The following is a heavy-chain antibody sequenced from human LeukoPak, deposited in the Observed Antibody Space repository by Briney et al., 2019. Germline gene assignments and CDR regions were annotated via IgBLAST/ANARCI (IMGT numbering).Heavy chain of an antibody. CDR1: GGSFSGYY. Sequence: PSETLSLTCAVYGGSFSGYYWSWIRQPPGKGLEWIGEINHSGSTNYNPSLKSRVTISVDTSKNQFSLKLSSVTAADTVVYYCARGRGYQLLYFLDYWGQGTLVTVSS. D-gene: IGHD2-2*02. CDR3: ARGRGYQLLYFLDY. J-gene: IGHJ4*02. CDR2: INHSGST. V-gene: IGHV4-34*01.